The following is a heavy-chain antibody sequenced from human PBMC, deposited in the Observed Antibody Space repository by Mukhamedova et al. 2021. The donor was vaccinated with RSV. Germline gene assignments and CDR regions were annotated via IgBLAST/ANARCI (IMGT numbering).Heavy chain of an antibody. D-gene: IGHD2-8*02. V-gene: IGHV3-21*03. CDR2: QSTWGSYK. Sequence: VSTQSTWGSYKYHADSMKGRVTISRDNAKSPLFLQMTSLIVEDTAVYYCARYCSPTTCAALDVWGRGTRVVVSS. CDR3: ARYCSPTTCAALDV. J-gene: IGHJ3*01.